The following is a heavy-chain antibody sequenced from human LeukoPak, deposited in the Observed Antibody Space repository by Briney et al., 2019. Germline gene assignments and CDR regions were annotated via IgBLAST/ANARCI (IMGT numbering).Heavy chain of an antibody. CDR1: GYSIAHGFF. Sequence: PSETLSLTSTVSGYSIAHGFFWAWIRQPPGGGLEWIGSLYHSGTTYYNTSLKSRISTSVDTSKNQFSLKLRLVTAADTAVYYCARVEVPRDINDWYFDLWGRGTLVTVSS. J-gene: IGHJ2*01. CDR2: LYHSGTT. V-gene: IGHV4-38-2*02. CDR3: ARVEVPRDINDWYFDL. D-gene: IGHD2-15*01.